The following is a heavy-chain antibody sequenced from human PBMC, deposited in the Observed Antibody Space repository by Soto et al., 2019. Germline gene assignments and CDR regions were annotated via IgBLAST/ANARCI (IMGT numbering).Heavy chain of an antibody. D-gene: IGHD7-27*01. Sequence: SETLSLTCTVSVGSISSSSYYWGWIRQPPGKGLEWIGRIYDSGSTYYNPSLKSRITMSVDTSKNQFSLNLSFVTAADTAVYFCARDQSGAADIWGQGTMVTVSS. CDR2: IYDSGST. V-gene: IGHV4-39*07. CDR1: VGSISSSSYY. CDR3: ARDQSGAADI. J-gene: IGHJ3*02.